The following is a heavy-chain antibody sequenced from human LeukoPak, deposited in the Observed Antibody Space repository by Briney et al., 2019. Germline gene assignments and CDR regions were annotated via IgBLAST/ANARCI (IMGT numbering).Heavy chain of an antibody. J-gene: IGHJ4*02. CDR3: ATEMATIPY. D-gene: IGHD5-24*01. V-gene: IGHV3-74*01. Sequence: GGSLRLSCAASGFTLSNYWMHWVRQAPGKGPVWVSRINPDGSRIDYAESVRGRFTISRDNSKNTLYLQMNSLRAEDTAVYYCATEMATIPYWGQGTLVTVSS. CDR1: GFTLSNYW. CDR2: INPDGSRI.